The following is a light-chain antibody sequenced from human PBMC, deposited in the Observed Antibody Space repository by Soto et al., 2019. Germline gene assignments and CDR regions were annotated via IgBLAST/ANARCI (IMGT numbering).Light chain of an antibody. CDR3: QQYYSTPFP. J-gene: IGKJ3*01. CDR1: QSVLYNSNNKNY. CDR2: WAS. Sequence: DIVMTQSPDSLAVSLGERATINCKSSQSVLYNSNNKNYLAWYQQKPGQPPKLLIYWASTRESGVPDRFSGSGSGTDFTLTISSLQAEDVAVYYCQQYYSTPFPFGPGTKVDIK. V-gene: IGKV4-1*01.